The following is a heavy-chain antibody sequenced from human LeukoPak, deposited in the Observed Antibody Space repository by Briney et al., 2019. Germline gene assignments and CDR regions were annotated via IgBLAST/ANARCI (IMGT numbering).Heavy chain of an antibody. CDR3: ARDLSSSSWTGAYYYYGMDV. J-gene: IGHJ6*02. D-gene: IGHD6-13*01. Sequence: ASVKVPCKASGYTFTSYGISWVRQAPGQGLEWMGWISAYNGNTNYAQKLQGRVTMTTDTSTSTAYMELRSLRSDDTAVYYCARDLSSSSWTGAYYYYGMDVWGQGTTVTVSS. CDR2: ISAYNGNT. V-gene: IGHV1-18*01. CDR1: GYTFTSYG.